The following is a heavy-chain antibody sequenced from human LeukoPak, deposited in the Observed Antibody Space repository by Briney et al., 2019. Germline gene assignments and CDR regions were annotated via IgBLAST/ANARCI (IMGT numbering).Heavy chain of an antibody. V-gene: IGHV3-48*04. CDR1: GFTFSSYS. CDR2: ISSSSSTI. Sequence: GGSLRLSCAASGFTFSSYSMNWVRQAPGKGLEWVSYISSSSSTIYYADSVKGRFTISRDNAKNSLYLQMNSLRAEDTAVYYCAKTAAAPDWGQGTLVTVSS. D-gene: IGHD6-13*01. CDR3: AKTAAAPD. J-gene: IGHJ4*02.